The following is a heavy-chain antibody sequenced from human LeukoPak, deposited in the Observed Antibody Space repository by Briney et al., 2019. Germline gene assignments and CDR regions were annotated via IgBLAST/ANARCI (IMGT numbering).Heavy chain of an antibody. Sequence: GGSLRLSCAASGFTLSTYWISWVRQAPGKGLEWVANIKLDGSEKYYVDSVKGRFTISRDNAKNSLYLQMNSRTPDDTAFYYYGRGGAVGGRLGYWGQGTLVTVSS. D-gene: IGHD3-9*01. CDR3: GRGGAVGGRLGY. J-gene: IGHJ4*02. CDR1: GFTLSTYW. CDR2: IKLDGSEK. V-gene: IGHV3-7*01.